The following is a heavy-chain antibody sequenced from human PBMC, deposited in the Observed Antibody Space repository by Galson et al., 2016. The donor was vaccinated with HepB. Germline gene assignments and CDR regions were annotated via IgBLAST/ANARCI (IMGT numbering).Heavy chain of an antibody. CDR2: ISGSGVST. Sequence: SLRLSCAASGFTFSSYAMQWVRQAPGKGLEWVSAISGSGVSTFCGDSMKGRFSISRDNSKNTVYLQINSLRAEDTAVYYCARGSSTWYRIIFFDYWGQGNMVTVSS. CDR3: ARGSSTWYRIIFFDY. V-gene: IGHV3-23*01. D-gene: IGHD6-13*01. J-gene: IGHJ4*01. CDR1: GFTFSSYA.